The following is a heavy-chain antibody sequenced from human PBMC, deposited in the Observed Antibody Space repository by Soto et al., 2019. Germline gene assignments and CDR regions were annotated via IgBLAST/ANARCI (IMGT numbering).Heavy chain of an antibody. D-gene: IGHD6-19*01. CDR3: ARDIAVDVYYGMAV. V-gene: IGHV3-21*01. J-gene: IGHJ6*02. Sequence: LRLSCAASGFTFSSYSMNWVRQAPGKGLEWVSSISSSSSYIYYADSVKGRFTISRDNAKNSLYLQMNSLRAEDTAVYYCARDIAVDVYYGMAVWGQGTTVTVSS. CDR1: GFTFSSYS. CDR2: ISSSSSYI.